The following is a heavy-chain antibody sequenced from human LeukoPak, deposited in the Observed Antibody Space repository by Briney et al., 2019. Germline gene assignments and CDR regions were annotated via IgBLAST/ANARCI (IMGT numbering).Heavy chain of an antibody. J-gene: IGHJ4*02. D-gene: IGHD3-22*01. CDR2: ISYDGSNK. V-gene: IGHV3-30-3*01. CDR3: ARTGTFDYYDSSGYYFDS. CDR1: GFTFSSYA. Sequence: GGSLRLSCAASGFTFSSYAMHWVRQAPGKGLEWVAVISYDGSNKYYADSVKGRFTISRDNSKNTLYMQMNSLRAEDTEVYYCARTGTFDYYDSSGYYFDSWGPGTLVTVSS.